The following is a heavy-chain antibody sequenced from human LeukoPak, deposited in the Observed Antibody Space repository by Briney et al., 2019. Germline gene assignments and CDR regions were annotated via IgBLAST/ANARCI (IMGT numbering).Heavy chain of an antibody. CDR1: GYTFTSYD. D-gene: IGHD3-9*01. CDR2: MNPNSGNT. Sequence: ASVKVSCKASGYTFTSYDINWVRQATGQGLEWMGWMNPNSGNTGYAQKFQGRVIMTRNTSISTAYMELSSLRSEDTAVYYCARGVRYFDWLSTSDDYWGQGTLVTVSS. J-gene: IGHJ4*02. V-gene: IGHV1-8*01. CDR3: ARGVRYFDWLSTSDDY.